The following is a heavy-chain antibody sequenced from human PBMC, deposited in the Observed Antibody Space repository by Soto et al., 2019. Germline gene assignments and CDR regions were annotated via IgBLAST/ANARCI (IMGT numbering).Heavy chain of an antibody. D-gene: IGHD2-15*01. J-gene: IGHJ6*02. Sequence: GGSLRLSCAASGFTFSSYGMHWVRQAPGKGLEWVAVISYDGSNKYYVDSVKGRFTISRDNSKNTLYLQMNSLRAEDTVVYYCAKVPATEDYYGMDVWGQGTTVTVSS. V-gene: IGHV3-30*18. CDR1: GFTFSSYG. CDR3: AKVPATEDYYGMDV. CDR2: ISYDGSNK.